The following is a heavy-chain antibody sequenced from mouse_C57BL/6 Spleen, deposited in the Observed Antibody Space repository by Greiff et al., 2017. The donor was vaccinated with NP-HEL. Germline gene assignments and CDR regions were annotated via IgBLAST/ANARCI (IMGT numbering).Heavy chain of an antibody. CDR3: TGVLLRYPHWYFDV. D-gene: IGHD1-1*01. CDR1: GFTFSNYW. CDR2: IRLKSDNYAT. Sequence: EVKLMESGGGLVQPGGSMKLSCVASGFTFSNYWMNWVRQSPEKGLEWVAQIRLKSDNYATHYAESVKGRFTISRDDSKSSVYLQMNNLRAEDTGIYYCTGVLLRYPHWYFDVWGTGTTVTVSS. V-gene: IGHV6-3*01. J-gene: IGHJ1*03.